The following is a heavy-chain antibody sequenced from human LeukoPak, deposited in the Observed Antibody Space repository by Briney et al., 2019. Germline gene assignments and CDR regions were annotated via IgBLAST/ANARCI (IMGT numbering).Heavy chain of an antibody. J-gene: IGHJ4*02. Sequence: SETLSLTCTVSGGSISSYYWSWIRQPPGKGLEWIGYIYCSGSTNYNPSLKSRVTISVDTSKNQFSLKLSSVTAADTAVYYCARGGSGYSSGWADFDYWGQGTLVTVSS. V-gene: IGHV4-59*01. CDR1: GGSISSYY. CDR3: ARGGSGYSSGWADFDY. D-gene: IGHD6-19*01. CDR2: IYCSGST.